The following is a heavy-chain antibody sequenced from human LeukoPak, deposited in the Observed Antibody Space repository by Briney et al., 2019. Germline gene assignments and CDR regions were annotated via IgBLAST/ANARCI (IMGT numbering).Heavy chain of an antibody. CDR1: GFSFSTYA. Sequence: GGSLRLSCAASGFSFSTYAMPWVRQAPGKGLEWVAVISYDGSNKYYADSVKGRFSISRDNSKNTLYLQMNSLRTDDTAVYYCAMNGIYQLHWVWFDPWGQGTLVTVSS. V-gene: IGHV3-30-3*01. J-gene: IGHJ5*02. D-gene: IGHD2-2*01. CDR2: ISYDGSNK. CDR3: AMNGIYQLHWVWFDP.